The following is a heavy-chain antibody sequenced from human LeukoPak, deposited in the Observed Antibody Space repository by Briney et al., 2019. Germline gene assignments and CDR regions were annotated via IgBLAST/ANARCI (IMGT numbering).Heavy chain of an antibody. CDR3: ARIRSGYYHDY. J-gene: IGHJ4*02. CDR1: GFTFSNYA. V-gene: IGHV3-23*01. CDR2: ISSSGGNT. D-gene: IGHD3-3*01. Sequence: GGSLRLSCAASGFTFSNYAMSWVRQAPGKGLEWVSTISSSGGNTYYADSVKGRFTISRDNSKNPLYLQMNSLRAEDTAVYYCARIRSGYYHDYWGQGTLVTVSS.